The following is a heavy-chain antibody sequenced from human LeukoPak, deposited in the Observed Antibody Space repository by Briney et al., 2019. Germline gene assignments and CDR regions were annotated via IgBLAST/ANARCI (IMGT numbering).Heavy chain of an antibody. D-gene: IGHD3-3*01. CDR1: GFTICNDW. CDR3: TTDRFS. V-gene: IGHV3-15*01. CDR2: IKSKSDGGTI. Sequence: PGGSLRLSCAASGFTICNDWMSWVRQAPGKGLEWVGRIKSKSDGGTIDYAAPVKGRFTISRDDSKNTLYLQMNSLKTEDAAVYYCTTDRFSWGQGTLVTVSS. J-gene: IGHJ4*02.